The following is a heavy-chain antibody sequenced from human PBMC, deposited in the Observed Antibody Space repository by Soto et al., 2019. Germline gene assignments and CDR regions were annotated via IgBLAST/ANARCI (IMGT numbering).Heavy chain of an antibody. D-gene: IGHD1-1*01. V-gene: IGHV3-9*01. CDR2: ISWNSGSI. CDR1: GFTFDDYG. Sequence: EVQLVESGGGLVQPGRSVRLSCAASGFTFDDYGMHWVRQAPGKGLEWVSGISWNSGSIGYADSVKGRFIISRDNAKNSLYLQINNLRPEDTAFYFCAKVSTTHTFGPLDPWGQGTLVTVSS. J-gene: IGHJ5*02. CDR3: AKVSTTHTFGPLDP.